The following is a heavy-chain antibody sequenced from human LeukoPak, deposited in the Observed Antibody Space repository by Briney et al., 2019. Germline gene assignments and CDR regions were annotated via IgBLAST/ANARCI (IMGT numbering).Heavy chain of an antibody. V-gene: IGHV4-30-4*08. CDR1: GGSISSGDYY. Sequence: SQTLSLTCTVSGGSISSGDYYWSWIRQPPGKGLEWIGYVYYSGSTYYNPSLKSRVTISVDTSKNQFSLKLSSVTAADTAVYYCARVSLVPAAMVYWGQGTLVTVSS. D-gene: IGHD2-2*01. CDR2: VYYSGST. J-gene: IGHJ4*02. CDR3: ARVSLVPAAMVY.